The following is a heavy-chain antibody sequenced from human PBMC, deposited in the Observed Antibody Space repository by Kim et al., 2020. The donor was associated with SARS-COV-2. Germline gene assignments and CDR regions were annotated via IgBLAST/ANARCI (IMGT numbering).Heavy chain of an antibody. Sequence: SETLSLTCTVSGDSISSYYWSWIRQPPGKGLEWIGHIYYSGSTNYNPSLKSRVTISLDTSKNQFSLTLSSVTAADTAMYYCARESGWLQPCESWGQGALV. CDR3: ARESGWLQPCES. CDR1: GDSISSYY. D-gene: IGHD6-19*01. CDR2: IYYSGST. V-gene: IGHV4-59*13. J-gene: IGHJ4*02.